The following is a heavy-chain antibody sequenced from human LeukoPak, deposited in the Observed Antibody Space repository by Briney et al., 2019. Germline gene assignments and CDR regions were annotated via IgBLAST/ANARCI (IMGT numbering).Heavy chain of an antibody. CDR3: ARLRLSYYYYGMDV. D-gene: IGHD5-12*01. CDR2: IYYSGST. J-gene: IGHJ6*02. V-gene: IGHV4-59*01. CDR1: GGSISSYY. Sequence: SQTLSLTCTVSGGSISSYYWSWIRQPPGKGLEWLGYIYYSGSTNYNPSLKSRVTISVDTSKNQFSLKLSSVTAADTAVYYCARLRLSYYYYGMDVWGQGTTVTVSS.